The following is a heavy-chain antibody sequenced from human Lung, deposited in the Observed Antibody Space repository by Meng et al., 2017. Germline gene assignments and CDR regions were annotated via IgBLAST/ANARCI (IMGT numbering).Heavy chain of an antibody. V-gene: IGHV1-3*01. J-gene: IGHJ5*02. CDR2: ITAGNGNT. D-gene: IGHD6-19*01. Sequence: IQLVHSGADVKTPGASVRLSCIASGYAFTNYAIHWVRQAPGQRLEWMGWITAGNGNTKYSQKFQGRVTIIRDTSASTVYMELSSLRSEDTAVYYCARGDQPWPHRFDPWGQGTLVTVSS. CDR1: GYAFTNYA. CDR3: ARGDQPWPHRFDP.